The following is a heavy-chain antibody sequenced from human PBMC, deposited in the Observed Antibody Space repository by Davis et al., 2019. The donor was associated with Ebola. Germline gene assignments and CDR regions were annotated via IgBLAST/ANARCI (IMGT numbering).Heavy chain of an antibody. Sequence: PSETLSLTCTVSGGSVNNGNYYWGWIRQPPGRGLEWIGNIYYSGIAYYNPSLKSRVTMSVATSENQFSLKLISVTATDTAMYYCARMPHIFAAEKGCFDIWGQGTMVTVSP. CDR3: ARMPHIFAAEKGCFDI. V-gene: IGHV4-39*01. CDR1: GGSVNNGNYY. D-gene: IGHD3-9*01. J-gene: IGHJ3*02. CDR2: IYYSGIA.